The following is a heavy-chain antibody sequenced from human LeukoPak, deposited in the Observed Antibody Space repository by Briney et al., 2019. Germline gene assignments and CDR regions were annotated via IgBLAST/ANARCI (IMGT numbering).Heavy chain of an antibody. V-gene: IGHV3-30*18. CDR1: GFTFSSYG. CDR2: ISYDGSNK. Sequence: PGRSLRLSCAASGFTFSSYGMHWVRQAPGKGLEWVAVISYDGSNKYYADSVKGRFTISRDNSKNTLYLQMNSLRAEDTAVYYCAKDYEDGYNQGAFDIWGQGTMVTVSS. CDR3: AKDYEDGYNQGAFDI. D-gene: IGHD5-24*01. J-gene: IGHJ3*02.